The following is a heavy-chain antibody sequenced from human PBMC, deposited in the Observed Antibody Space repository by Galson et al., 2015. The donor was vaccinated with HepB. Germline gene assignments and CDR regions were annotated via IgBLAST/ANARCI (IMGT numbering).Heavy chain of an antibody. V-gene: IGHV1-2*02. CDR3: ARPLWFGELYAFDI. CDR2: INPNSGGT. D-gene: IGHD3-10*01. CDR1: GYTFTGYY. Sequence: SVKVSCKASGYTFTGYYMHWVRQAPGQGLEWMGWINPNSGGTNYAQKFQGRVTMTRDTSISTAYMVLSRLRSDDTAVFYCARPLWFGELYAFDIWGQGTMVTVSS. J-gene: IGHJ3*02.